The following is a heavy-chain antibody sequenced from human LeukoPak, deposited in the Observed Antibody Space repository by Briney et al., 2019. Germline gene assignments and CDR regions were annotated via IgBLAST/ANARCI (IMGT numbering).Heavy chain of an antibody. D-gene: IGHD3-10*01. Sequence: SETLSLTCTVSGGSISSSSYYWGWIRQPPGKGLEWIGSIYYSGSTYYNPSLKSRVTISVDTSKNQFSLKLSSVTAADTAVYYCARFEMVRGGGVDVWGQGTTVTVSS. V-gene: IGHV4-39*07. CDR3: ARFEMVRGGGVDV. CDR2: IYYSGST. J-gene: IGHJ6*02. CDR1: GGSISSSSYY.